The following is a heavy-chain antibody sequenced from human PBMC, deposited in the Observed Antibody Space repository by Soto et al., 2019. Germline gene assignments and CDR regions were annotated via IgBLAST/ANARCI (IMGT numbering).Heavy chain of an antibody. CDR3: ARGSRDSGCNWFDP. CDR1: GGSVSSSKW. J-gene: IGHJ5*02. CDR2: IYHSGST. Sequence: XTLSLPCAVSGGSVSSSKWWSWVLQPPVKGLEWIWEIYHSGSTRYNPSLKSRVTISVDKSKNQFSLKLSSVTSADTAVYYCARGSRDSGCNWFDPWGQGTLGTVSS. D-gene: IGHD5-12*01. V-gene: IGHV4-4*02.